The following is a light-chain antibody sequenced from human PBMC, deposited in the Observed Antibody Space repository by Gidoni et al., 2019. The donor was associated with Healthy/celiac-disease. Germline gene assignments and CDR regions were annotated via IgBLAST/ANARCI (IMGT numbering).Light chain of an antibody. J-gene: IGKJ2*04. CDR3: QQSYSTPRS. CDR2: AAS. CDR1: QSISSY. V-gene: IGKV1-39*01. Sequence: DIQMPQSPSSLSASVGDRVTITCRASQSISSYLNWYQQKPGKAPKLLIYAASSLQSGVPSRFSGSGSGTDLTLTISSLQPEDFAIYYCQQSYSTPRSFGQGTKLEIK.